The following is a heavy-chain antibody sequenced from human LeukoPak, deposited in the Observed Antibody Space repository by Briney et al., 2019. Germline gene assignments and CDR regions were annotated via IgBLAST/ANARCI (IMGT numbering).Heavy chain of an antibody. CDR1: GGTFGGYY. CDR3: ASGKGDLRTYGGKPRNAFDI. Sequence: SETLSLTCAVYGGTFGGYYWTWVRQPPGERPEWIGEINHFGNTNYNSSLKSRVTISVDTSKHQFSLKLSSVTAADTAVYYCASGKGDLRTYGGKPRNAFDIWGQGTMVTVSS. D-gene: IGHD4-17*01. J-gene: IGHJ3*02. V-gene: IGHV4-34*01. CDR2: INHFGNT.